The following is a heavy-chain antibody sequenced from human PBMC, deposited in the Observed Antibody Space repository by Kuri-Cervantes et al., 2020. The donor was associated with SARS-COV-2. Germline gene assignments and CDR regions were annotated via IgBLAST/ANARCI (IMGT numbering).Heavy chain of an antibody. D-gene: IGHD2-2*02. CDR2: ISYDGSNK. J-gene: IGHJ4*02. CDR3: SKFSDCSSTSCYTGWWDY. V-gene: IGHV3-30-3*02. CDR1: GFSFSSYA. Sequence: LSLTCAASGFSFSSYAMHCVRQAPGKGLEWVAVISYDGSNKYYADSVKGRFTISRDNSKNTLYLPMNSLRDEDTAGYYCSKFSDCSSTSCYTGWWDYWGQGTMVTVSS.